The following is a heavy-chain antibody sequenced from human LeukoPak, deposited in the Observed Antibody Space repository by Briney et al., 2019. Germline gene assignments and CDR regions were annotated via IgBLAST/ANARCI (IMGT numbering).Heavy chain of an antibody. CDR1: GFTVSSNY. V-gene: IGHV3-23*01. CDR3: AKGGPSDGYYYYYMDV. J-gene: IGHJ6*03. Sequence: PGGSLRLSCAASGFTVSSNYKSWVRQAPGKGLEWVSAISGSGGSTYYADSVKGRFTISRDNSKNTLYLQMNSLRAEDTAVYYCAKGGPSDGYYYYYMDVWGKGTTVTVSS. CDR2: ISGSGGST.